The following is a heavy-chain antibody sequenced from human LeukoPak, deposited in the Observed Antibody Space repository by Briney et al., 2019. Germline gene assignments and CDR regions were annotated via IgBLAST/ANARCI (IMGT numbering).Heavy chain of an antibody. J-gene: IGHJ4*02. CDR3: AKDLNWILFDD. Sequence: PGGSLRLSFAASGFTFSSYEMNWVRQAPGKGLEWVSYISSSGSTIYYADSVKGRFTISRDNSRNTVYLQMKSLRDEDTAVYYCAKDLNWILFDDWGQGTLVTVSS. CDR2: ISSSGSTI. V-gene: IGHV3-48*03. D-gene: IGHD2-2*03. CDR1: GFTFSSYE.